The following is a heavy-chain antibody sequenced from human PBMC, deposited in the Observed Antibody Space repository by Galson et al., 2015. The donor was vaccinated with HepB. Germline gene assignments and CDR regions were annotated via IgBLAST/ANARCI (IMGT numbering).Heavy chain of an antibody. D-gene: IGHD3-22*01. J-gene: IGHJ4*02. CDR2: ISYDGRNK. Sequence: SLRLSCAASGFTFNNYALHWVRQAPGKGLEWVALISYDGRNKYYADSVKGRFTISRDNSKNTLYLQMNSLRSEDTAVFYCARDGTSYYNDTSGYYVGYWGQGTLVTVSS. CDR1: GFTFNNYA. V-gene: IGHV3-30*04. CDR3: ARDGTSYYNDTSGYYVGY.